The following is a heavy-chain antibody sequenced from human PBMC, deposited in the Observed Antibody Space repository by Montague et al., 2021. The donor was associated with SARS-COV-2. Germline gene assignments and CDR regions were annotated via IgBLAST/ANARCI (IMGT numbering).Heavy chain of an antibody. V-gene: IGHV4-30-4*01. D-gene: IGHD3-10*01. J-gene: IGHJ4*02. Sequence: SQTLSLTCTVSGDAIISGDYYWTWVRQPPGKGLEWIGYIRLSGDSHYNPSLKGRVSISIDTTKNQLSLKLNSVTAADTAVYYGARDRGLGVAENFDCWGQGTLVTVSS. CDR2: IRLSGDS. CDR3: ARDRGLGVAENFDC. CDR1: GDAIISGDYY.